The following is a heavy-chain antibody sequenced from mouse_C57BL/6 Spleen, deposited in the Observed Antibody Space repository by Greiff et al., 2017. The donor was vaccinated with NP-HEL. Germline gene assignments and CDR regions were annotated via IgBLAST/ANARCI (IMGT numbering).Heavy chain of an antibody. V-gene: IGHV1-7*01. Sequence: VQLQQSGAELAKPGASVKLSCKASGYTFTSYWMHWVKQRPGQGLEWIGYINPSSGYTKYNQKFKDKATLPADKSSSTAYMQLSSLTYEDSAVYYCARSITTVVAFDYWGQGTTLTVSS. CDR3: ARSITTVVAFDY. CDR1: GYTFTSYW. J-gene: IGHJ2*01. D-gene: IGHD1-1*01. CDR2: INPSSGYT.